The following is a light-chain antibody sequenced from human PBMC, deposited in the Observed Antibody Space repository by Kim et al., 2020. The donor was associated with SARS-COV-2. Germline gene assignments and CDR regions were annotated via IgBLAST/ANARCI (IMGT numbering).Light chain of an antibody. Sequence: SPGQSVTISCTVTSIDVGGYNYVSWYQQHPGKAPKLMIYDVSKRPSGVPDRFSGSKSGNTASLTISGLQAEDEADYYCCSYAGSYVFGTGTKVTVL. J-gene: IGLJ1*01. CDR2: DVS. V-gene: IGLV2-11*01. CDR1: SIDVGGYNY. CDR3: CSYAGSYV.